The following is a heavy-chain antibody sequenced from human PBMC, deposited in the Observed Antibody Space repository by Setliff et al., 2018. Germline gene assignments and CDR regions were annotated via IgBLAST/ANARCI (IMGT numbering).Heavy chain of an antibody. D-gene: IGHD3-3*01. CDR3: ARQGYYNFWSGYSEYYYYYMDV. CDR1: GGSISGASIRSYY. V-gene: IGHV4-59*08. J-gene: IGHJ6*03. CDR2: INHSGST. Sequence: PSETLSLTCTVSGGSISGASIRSYYWSWIRQPPGKGLEWIGEINHSGSTNYNPSLKSRVTMSVDTSKSQFSLKLTSVTAADTAVYYCARQGYYNFWSGYSEYYYYYMDVWGKGTTVTVSS.